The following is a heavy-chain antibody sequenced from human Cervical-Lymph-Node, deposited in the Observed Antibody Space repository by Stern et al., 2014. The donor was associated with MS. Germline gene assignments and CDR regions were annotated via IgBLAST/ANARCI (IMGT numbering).Heavy chain of an antibody. J-gene: IGHJ4*02. D-gene: IGHD3-10*01. CDR1: GFTIRDYY. Sequence: LAASGVGLVLPEGSLRLPSADSGFTIRDYYKNWIPQLSGKGLEWVSYIGGRYGTFFYADSVKGRFTISRYNAKKSLYLQMNSLRAEDTAVYYCVRAGGSKDDFWGQGTLVTVSS. CDR2: IGGRYGTF. V-gene: IGHV3-11*01. CDR3: VRAGGSKDDF.